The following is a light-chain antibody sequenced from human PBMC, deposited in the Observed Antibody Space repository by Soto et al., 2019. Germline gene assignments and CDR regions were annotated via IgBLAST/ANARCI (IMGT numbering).Light chain of an antibody. CDR3: QQSYSTPKT. V-gene: IGKV1-39*01. CDR1: QRIDTW. J-gene: IGKJ1*01. Sequence: SPSTLSASLGDRVAITCRASQRIDTWLAWYQQKPGTAPKLLIHKATILQSGVPSRFSGSGSGTDFTLTISSLQPEDFATYYCQQSYSTPKTFGQGTKVDIK. CDR2: KAT.